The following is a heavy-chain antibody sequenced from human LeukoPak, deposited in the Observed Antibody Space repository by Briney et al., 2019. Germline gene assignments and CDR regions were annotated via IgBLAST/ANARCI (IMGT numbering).Heavy chain of an antibody. Sequence: PGGSLRLSCAASGFTFSSYAMSWVRQAPGKGLDWVSAISGSGGSTYYADSVKGRFTISRDNSKNTLYLQMNSLRAEDTAVYYCAKAWGSSVPYYYYMDVWGKGTTVTVSS. CDR2: ISGSGGST. CDR1: GFTFSSYA. J-gene: IGHJ6*03. V-gene: IGHV3-23*01. CDR3: AKAWGSSVPYYYYMDV. D-gene: IGHD6-6*01.